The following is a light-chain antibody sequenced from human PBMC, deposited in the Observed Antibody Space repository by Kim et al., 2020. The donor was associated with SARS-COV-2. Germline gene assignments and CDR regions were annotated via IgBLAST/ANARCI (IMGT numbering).Light chain of an antibody. CDR2: GAS. CDR3: QQYNNWPPVT. J-gene: IGKJ3*01. CDR1: QSVGSN. V-gene: IGKV3-15*01. Sequence: IVLTQSPTTLSVSPGESAALSCRASQSVGSNLAWYQQKPGQAPRLLIYGASTRATGFPTRFNGSGSGTEFTLTISSLQSEDLAIYYCQQYNNWPPVTFGPGTKVDIK.